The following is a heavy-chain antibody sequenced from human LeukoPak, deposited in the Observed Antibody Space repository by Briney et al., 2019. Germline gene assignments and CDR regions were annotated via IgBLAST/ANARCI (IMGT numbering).Heavy chain of an antibody. CDR2: IYYSGST. V-gene: IGHV4-59*01. D-gene: IGHD6-13*01. CDR3: ARDPGIAAAGYYYYYGMDV. Sequence: SETLSLTCTVSGSSISSYYWSWIRQPPGKGLEWIGYIYYSGSTNYNPSLKSRVTISVDTSKNQFSLKLSSVTAADTAVYYCARDPGIAAAGYYYYYGMDVWGQGTTVTVSS. J-gene: IGHJ6*02. CDR1: GSSISSYY.